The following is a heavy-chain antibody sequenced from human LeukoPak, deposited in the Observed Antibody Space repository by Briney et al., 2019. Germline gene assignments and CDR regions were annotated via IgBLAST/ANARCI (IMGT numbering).Heavy chain of an antibody. J-gene: IGHJ6*02. V-gene: IGHV1-18*01. CDR1: GYTFTSYG. Sequence: ASVKVSCKASGYTFTSYGISWVRQAPGQGLEWMGWISAYNGNTNYAQKLQGRVTMTTDTSTSTAYMELRSLRSDDTAVYYCARVPTLAPYYYGMDVWGQGTTVTVSS. CDR3: ARVPTLAPYYYGMDV. CDR2: ISAYNGNT.